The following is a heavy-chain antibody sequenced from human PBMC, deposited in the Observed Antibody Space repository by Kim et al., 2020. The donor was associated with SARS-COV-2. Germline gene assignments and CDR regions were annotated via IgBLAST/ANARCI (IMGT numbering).Heavy chain of an antibody. CDR2: ISSSSSYI. CDR1: GFTFSSYS. D-gene: IGHD6-19*01. V-gene: IGHV3-21*01. CDR3: AREEDRYSSGWYSAFDI. J-gene: IGHJ3*02. Sequence: GGSLRLSCAASGFTFSSYSMNWVRQAPGKGLEWVSSISSSSSYIYYADSVKGRFTISRDNAKNSLYLQMNSLRAEDTAVYYCAREEDRYSSGWYSAFDIWGQGTMVTVSS.